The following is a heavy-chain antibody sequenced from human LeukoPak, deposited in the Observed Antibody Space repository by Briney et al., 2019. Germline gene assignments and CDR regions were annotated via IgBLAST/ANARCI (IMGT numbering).Heavy chain of an antibody. CDR1: GDSISIYY. D-gene: IGHD4-23*01. CDR2: IYTGGST. J-gene: IGHJ6*03. Sequence: SETLSLTCTVSGDSISIYYWSWIRQPAGKGLEGIGRIYTGGSTNYNPSLKSRVTMSVDTSKNQFSLKLSSVTAADTAVYFCARGDYGGNSRYYYYYMDVWGKGTTVTVSS. V-gene: IGHV4-4*07. CDR3: ARGDYGGNSRYYYYYMDV.